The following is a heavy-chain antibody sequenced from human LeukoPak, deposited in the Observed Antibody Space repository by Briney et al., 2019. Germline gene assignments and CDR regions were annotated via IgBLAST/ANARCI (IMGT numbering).Heavy chain of an antibody. J-gene: IGHJ3*02. D-gene: IGHD3-16*02. CDR1: GGTFSSYA. V-gene: IGHV1-69*04. CDR3: ARDHGVRAGAFDI. CDR2: IIPILGIA. Sequence: GASVKVSCKASGGTFSSYAISWVRQAPGQGLEWMGRIIPILGIANYAQKFQGRVTITADKSTSTAYMELSSLRSDDTAVYYCARDHGVRAGAFDIWGQGTMVTVSS.